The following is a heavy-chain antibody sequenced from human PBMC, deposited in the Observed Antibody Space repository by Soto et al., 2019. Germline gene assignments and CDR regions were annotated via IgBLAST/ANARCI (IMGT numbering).Heavy chain of an antibody. Sequence: QVRLQESAPGLVKPSSALSLTCAVPGGSARIGNYYWSWIRLPLGKALEWIGFIHYSGSTNYNPALTMRVNMSLATAKTKYSLKLPSVNAADKAVYYCTRGGEAYKNGHWGQGTLVTVSS. V-gene: IGHV4-61*01. CDR1: GGSARIGNYY. CDR3: TRGGEAYKNGH. D-gene: IGHD1-1*01. J-gene: IGHJ4*02. CDR2: IHYSGST.